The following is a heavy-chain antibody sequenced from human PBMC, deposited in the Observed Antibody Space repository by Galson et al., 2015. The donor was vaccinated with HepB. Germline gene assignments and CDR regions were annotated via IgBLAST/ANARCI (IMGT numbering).Heavy chain of an antibody. D-gene: IGHD3-16*01. V-gene: IGHV4-59*01. CDR3: ARVEGNPGGELFDP. J-gene: IGHJ5*02. CDR2: IYYSGST. Sequence: SETLSLTCTVSGGSISSYYWSWIRQPPGKGLEWIGYIYYSGSTNYNPSLKSRVTISVDTSKNQFSLKLSSVTAADTAVYYCARVEGNPGGELFDPWGQGTLVTVSS. CDR1: GGSISSYY.